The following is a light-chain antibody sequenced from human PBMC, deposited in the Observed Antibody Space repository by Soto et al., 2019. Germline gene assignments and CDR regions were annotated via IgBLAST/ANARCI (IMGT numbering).Light chain of an antibody. CDR3: QQRSNFPPIP. J-gene: IGKJ5*01. CDR2: GAS. Sequence: GMKLSAVALSVSKGERATLSCRASQSVSSNLAWYQQRPGPPPRLLIYGASTRAAGIPARFSGSGSGTDFSLTISSLEPEDFAIYYCQQRSNFPPIPSGHGTRPAIK. CDR1: QSVSSN. V-gene: IGKV3-15*01.